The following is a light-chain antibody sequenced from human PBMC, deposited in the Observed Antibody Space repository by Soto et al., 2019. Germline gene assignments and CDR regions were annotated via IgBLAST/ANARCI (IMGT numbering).Light chain of an antibody. CDR1: QSVSSSY. CDR3: QQYGSSPRT. J-gene: IGKJ1*01. Sequence: VLTQSPGTLSPPPGERATLSCTAIQSVSSSYLAWYQQKPGQAPRLLIYGASSRATGIPDRFSGSGSGTDFTLTISRLEPEDFAVYYCQQYGSSPRTFGQGTKVDIK. CDR2: GAS. V-gene: IGKV3-20*01.